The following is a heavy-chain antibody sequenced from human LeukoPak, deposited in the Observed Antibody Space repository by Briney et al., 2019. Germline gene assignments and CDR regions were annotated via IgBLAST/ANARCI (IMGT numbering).Heavy chain of an antibody. Sequence: GGSLRLSCAASRFTLSNYWMSWVRQAPGKGLEWVANIKQDGSETYYADSVKGRFTISRDNAKNTLSLQMNSLRAEDTAVYYCARQRGSGCLDYWGQGTLVTVSS. V-gene: IGHV3-7*01. CDR1: RFTLSNYW. D-gene: IGHD6-19*01. CDR3: ARQRGSGCLDY. J-gene: IGHJ4*02. CDR2: IKQDGSET.